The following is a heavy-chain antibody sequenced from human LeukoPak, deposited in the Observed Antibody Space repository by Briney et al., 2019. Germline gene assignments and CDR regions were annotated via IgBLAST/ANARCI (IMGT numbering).Heavy chain of an antibody. Sequence: GGSLRLSCAASGFTFSSYAMHWVRQAPGKGLEYVSAISKNGYNTYYADSVKGRFTISRDNSRNTLYLQMSSLRAEDTAVYYCVITNDGGDWGQGTMVTVSS. J-gene: IGHJ4*02. CDR3: VITNDGGD. V-gene: IGHV3-64D*06. CDR2: ISKNGYNT. D-gene: IGHD3-3*01. CDR1: GFTFSSYA.